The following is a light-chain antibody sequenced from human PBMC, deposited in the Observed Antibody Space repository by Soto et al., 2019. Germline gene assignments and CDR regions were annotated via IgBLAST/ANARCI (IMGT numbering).Light chain of an antibody. V-gene: IGKV3-11*01. CDR1: QSVSSY. CDR2: DAS. Sequence: EIVLTQSPATLSLSPGERATLSCRASQSVSSYLAWYQQKPGQAPRLLIYDASNRATGIPARFSGSGFGTDSTLTISSLGPDDFAVYYCQQRINWPPITFGQGTLLEIK. CDR3: QQRINWPPIT. J-gene: IGKJ5*01.